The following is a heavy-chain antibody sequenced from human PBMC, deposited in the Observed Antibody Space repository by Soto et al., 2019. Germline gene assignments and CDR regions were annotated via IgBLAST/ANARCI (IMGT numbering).Heavy chain of an antibody. V-gene: IGHV4-31*03. CDR1: GGSISSGGYY. CDR3: AREYSGYLGYFDY. J-gene: IGHJ4*02. CDR2: IYYSGST. D-gene: IGHD5-12*01. Sequence: SETLSLTCTVSGGSISSGGYYWSWIRQHPGKGLEWIGYIYYSGSTYYNPSLKSRVTISVDTSKNQFSLKLSPVTAADTAVYYCAREYSGYLGYFDYWGQGTLVTRLL.